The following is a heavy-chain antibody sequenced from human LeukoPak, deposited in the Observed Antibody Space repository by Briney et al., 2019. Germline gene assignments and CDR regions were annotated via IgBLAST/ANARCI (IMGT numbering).Heavy chain of an antibody. CDR1: GFTFTSYV. Sequence: GGSLRLSCAASGFTFTSYVMSWVRQAPGKGLEWVSAITGSGGTTYYADSVKGRFTISRDNSKSTLYLQMNSLRAEDTAVYYCAAGETTGFDYWGQGTLVTVSS. D-gene: IGHD3-10*01. J-gene: IGHJ4*02. V-gene: IGHV3-23*01. CDR2: ITGSGGTT. CDR3: AAGETTGFDY.